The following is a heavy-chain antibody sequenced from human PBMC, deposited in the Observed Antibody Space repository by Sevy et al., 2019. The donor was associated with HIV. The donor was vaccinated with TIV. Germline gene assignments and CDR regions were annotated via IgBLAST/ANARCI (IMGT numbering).Heavy chain of an antibody. Sequence: ASVKVSCKASGYTFTSYDINWVRQATGQGLEWMGWMNPNSGNTGYAQKFQGRVTMTRNTSISTAYMELSSLRSEDTAVYYCARGVVGAGNNWLDPWGQGTLVTVSS. J-gene: IGHJ5*02. CDR1: GYTFTSYD. CDR2: MNPNSGNT. CDR3: ARGVVGAGNNWLDP. D-gene: IGHD1-26*01. V-gene: IGHV1-8*01.